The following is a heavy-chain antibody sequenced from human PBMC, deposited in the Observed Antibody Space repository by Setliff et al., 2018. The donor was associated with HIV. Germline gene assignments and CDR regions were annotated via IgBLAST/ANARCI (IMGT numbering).Heavy chain of an antibody. CDR2: MSGSGAST. V-gene: IGHV3-23*01. CDR3: ALVGGITVPPDGFDI. CDR1: GFTFSNYA. J-gene: IGHJ4*02. D-gene: IGHD3-22*01. Sequence: GGSLRLSCAASGFTFSNYAMSWVRQAPGKGLEWVSAMSGSGASTYYADSVKGRFTISRDNSKNTLSLQMNSLRAEDTSVYHCALVGGITVPPDGFDIWGQGTLVTVSS.